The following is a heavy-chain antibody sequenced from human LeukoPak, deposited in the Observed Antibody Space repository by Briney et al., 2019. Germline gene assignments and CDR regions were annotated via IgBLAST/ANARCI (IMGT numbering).Heavy chain of an antibody. CDR3: ARGATVSYHYYYYYMDV. J-gene: IGHJ6*03. CDR1: GGSFSGYY. V-gene: IGHV4-34*01. CDR2: INHSGST. D-gene: IGHD4-17*01. Sequence: SETLSLTCAVYGGSFSGYYWSWIRQPPGKGLEWIGEINHSGSTNYNPSLKSRVTISVDTSKNQFSLKLSSVTAADTAVYYCARGATVSYHYYYYYMDVWGKGTTLTVSS.